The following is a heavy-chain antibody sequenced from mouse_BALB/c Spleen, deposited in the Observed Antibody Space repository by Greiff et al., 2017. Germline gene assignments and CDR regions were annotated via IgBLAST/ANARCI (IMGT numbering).Heavy chain of an antibody. CDR2: ISYSGST. Sequence: EVQLQESGPGLVKPSQSLSLTCTVTGYSITSDYAWNWIRQFPGNKLECMGYISYSGSTSYNPSLKSRISITRDTSKNQFFLQLNSVTTEDTATYYCATYGNDFYYFDYWGQGTTLTVSS. V-gene: IGHV3-2*02. J-gene: IGHJ2*01. CDR3: ATYGNDFYYFDY. D-gene: IGHD2-2*01. CDR1: GYSITSDYA.